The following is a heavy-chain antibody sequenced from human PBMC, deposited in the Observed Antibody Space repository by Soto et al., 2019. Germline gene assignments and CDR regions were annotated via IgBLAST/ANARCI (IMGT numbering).Heavy chain of an antibody. J-gene: IGHJ3*02. Sequence: GASVKVSCKASGYTFTGYYMHWVRQAPGQGLEWMGWINPNSGGTNYAQKFQGWVTMTRDTSISTAYMELSRLRSDDTAVYYCARGPSIAARDAFDIWGQGTTVTVSS. CDR2: INPNSGGT. V-gene: IGHV1-2*04. D-gene: IGHD6-6*01. CDR3: ARGPSIAARDAFDI. CDR1: GYTFTGYY.